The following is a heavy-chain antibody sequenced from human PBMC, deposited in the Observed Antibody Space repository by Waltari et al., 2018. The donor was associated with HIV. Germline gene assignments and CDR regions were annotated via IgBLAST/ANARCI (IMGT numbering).Heavy chain of an antibody. Sequence: QVQLQESGPGLVKPSQTLSLTCTVSGGSISSGSYYWSWIRQPAGKGLEWIGRIYTSGSTNYNPSLKSRVTISVDTSKNQFSLKLSSVTAADTAVYYCARESAWSMTVYWGQGTLVTVSS. D-gene: IGHD3-22*01. CDR3: ARESAWSMTVY. CDR2: IYTSGST. V-gene: IGHV4-61*02. CDR1: GGSISSGSYY. J-gene: IGHJ4*02.